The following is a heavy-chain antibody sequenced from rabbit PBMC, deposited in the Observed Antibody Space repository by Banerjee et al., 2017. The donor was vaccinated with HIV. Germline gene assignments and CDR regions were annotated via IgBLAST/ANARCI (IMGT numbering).Heavy chain of an antibody. CDR2: IYAGSSGST. CDR1: GFSFSSSYW. CDR3: ARGGSCYDL. D-gene: IGHD8-1*01. J-gene: IGHJ3*01. V-gene: IGHV1S45*01. Sequence: QEQLEESGGDLVKPEGSLTLTCTASGFSFSSSYWICWVRQAPGKGLEWIACIYAGSSGSTYYASWAKGRFTISKTSSTTATLQMTSLTAADTATYFCARGGSCYDLWGQGTLVTVS.